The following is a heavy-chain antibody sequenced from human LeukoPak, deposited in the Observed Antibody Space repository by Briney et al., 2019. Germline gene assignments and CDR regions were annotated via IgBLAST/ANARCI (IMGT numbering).Heavy chain of an antibody. J-gene: IGHJ4*02. Sequence: PSETLSLTCTVSGGSISSYYWSWIRQPPGKGLEWIGYIYYSGSTNYNPSLKSRVTISVDTSKNQFSLKLSSVTAADTAVYYCARHFQAYGSGSYADYWGQGTLVTVSS. V-gene: IGHV4-59*08. CDR2: IYYSGST. CDR1: GGSISSYY. CDR3: ARHFQAYGSGSYADY. D-gene: IGHD3-10*01.